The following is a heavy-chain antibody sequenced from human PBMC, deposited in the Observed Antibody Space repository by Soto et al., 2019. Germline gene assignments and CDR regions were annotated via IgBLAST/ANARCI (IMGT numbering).Heavy chain of an antibody. CDR2: ISYDGSNK. D-gene: IGHD1-26*01. Sequence: QVQLVESGGGVVQPGRSLRLSCAASGFTFSSYAMHWVRQAPGKGLEWVAVISYDGSNKYYADSVKGRFTISRDNSKNTLYLQMNSLRAEDTAVYYCARDRDGRYSYYFDYWGQGTLVTVSS. CDR3: ARDRDGRYSYYFDY. V-gene: IGHV3-30-3*01. CDR1: GFTFSSYA. J-gene: IGHJ4*02.